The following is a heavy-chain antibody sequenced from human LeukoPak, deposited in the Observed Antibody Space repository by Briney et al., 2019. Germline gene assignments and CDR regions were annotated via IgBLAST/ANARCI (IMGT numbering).Heavy chain of an antibody. D-gene: IGHD3-10*01. CDR3: ARDPRFMGYYYMDD. Sequence: PGGSLRLSCAASGTTFSSYAMTWVRQAPGKGLEWVSAISGSGGSTHYADSVKGRLTISRDNSKNTLYLQMNSLRAEDTAVYYCARDPRFMGYYYMDDWGKGTTVTVSS. J-gene: IGHJ6*03. CDR2: ISGSGGST. CDR1: GTTFSSYA. V-gene: IGHV3-23*01.